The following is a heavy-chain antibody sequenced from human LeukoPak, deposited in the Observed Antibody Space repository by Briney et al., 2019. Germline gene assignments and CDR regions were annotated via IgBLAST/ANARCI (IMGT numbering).Heavy chain of an antibody. CDR3: ARGSLTATYYYDSSGYYFL. CDR2: INPSGGST. D-gene: IGHD3-22*01. Sequence: GASVKVSCKASGYTFTSYYMHWVRQAPGQGLEWMGVINPSGGSTSYAQKFQGRVTMNRDPSTRTVYMELSSLRSEDTAVYYCARGSLTATYYYDSSGYYFLWGQGTLVTVSS. J-gene: IGHJ4*02. V-gene: IGHV1-46*01. CDR1: GYTFTSYY.